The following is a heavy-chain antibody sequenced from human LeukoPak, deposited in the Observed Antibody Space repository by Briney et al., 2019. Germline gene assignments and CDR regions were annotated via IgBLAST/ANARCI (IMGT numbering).Heavy chain of an antibody. CDR1: KVTFSDYA. Sequence: GGSLRLSCAASKVTFSDYAMNWVRQAPGKGVEWVSGISGSGGNTYYADSVKGRFTISRDNSKNTLYLQMNSLRAEDTALYYCAKGTGINHYHWIDPWGQGTQVTVSS. CDR2: ISGSGGNT. V-gene: IGHV3-23*01. D-gene: IGHD3/OR15-3a*01. CDR3: AKGTGINHYHWIDP. J-gene: IGHJ5*02.